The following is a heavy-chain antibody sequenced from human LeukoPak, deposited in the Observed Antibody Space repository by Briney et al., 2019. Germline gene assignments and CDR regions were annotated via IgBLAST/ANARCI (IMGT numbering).Heavy chain of an antibody. CDR3: ARGFRSVTTWGYFDY. Sequence: AGGSLRLSCAASGFTVSTNYMSWVRQAPGKGLEWVSLIYSGGGTCYADSVKGRFTISRDNSRNTLSLQMNSLRVDDTAVYYCARGFRSVTTWGYFDYWGQGALVTVSS. J-gene: IGHJ4*02. D-gene: IGHD4-17*01. V-gene: IGHV3-66*01. CDR1: GFTVSTNY. CDR2: IYSGGGT.